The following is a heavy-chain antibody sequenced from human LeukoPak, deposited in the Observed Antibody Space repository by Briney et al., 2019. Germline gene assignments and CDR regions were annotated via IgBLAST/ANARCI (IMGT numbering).Heavy chain of an antibody. V-gene: IGHV3-11*01. CDR1: GFTFSDYY. Sequence: GGSLRLSCAPSGFTFSDYYMSWIRQAPGKGLEWVAYISSGGSTKHNADSVKGRFTISRDNGKNSLYLQMNSLRAEDTAVYYCARDRYDVDTALYYFDYWGQGTLVTVSS. CDR3: ARDRYDVDTALYYFDY. J-gene: IGHJ4*02. CDR2: ISSGGSTK. D-gene: IGHD5-18*01.